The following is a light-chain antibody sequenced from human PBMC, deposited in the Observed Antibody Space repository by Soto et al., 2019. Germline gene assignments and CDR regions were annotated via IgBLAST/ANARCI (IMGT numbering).Light chain of an antibody. CDR3: QQYSSYSLPT. J-gene: IGKJ4*01. V-gene: IGKV1-5*01. CDR2: DAS. Sequence: QMTQSPSILSASVGDSVTITCRASQSVSRWLAWYQQKPGKAPKLLIYDASSLNSGVPSRFSGSQSGTEFTLTITSLLPDDFATYFCQQYSSYSLPTFGGGTKVDIK. CDR1: QSVSRW.